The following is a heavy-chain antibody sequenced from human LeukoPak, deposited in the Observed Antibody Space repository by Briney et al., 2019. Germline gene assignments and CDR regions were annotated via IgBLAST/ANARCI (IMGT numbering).Heavy chain of an antibody. J-gene: IGHJ5*02. CDR2: IYTRGST. CDR3: ARDHVNWFDP. V-gene: IGHV4-61*02. CDR1: GASISSGRYY. Sequence: SQTLSLTCTVSGASISSGRYYWSWIRQPAGKGLEWIGRIYTRGSTNYNPSLKSRVTISVDTSKNQFSLKLSSVTAADTAVYYCARDHVNWFDPWGQGTLVTVSS.